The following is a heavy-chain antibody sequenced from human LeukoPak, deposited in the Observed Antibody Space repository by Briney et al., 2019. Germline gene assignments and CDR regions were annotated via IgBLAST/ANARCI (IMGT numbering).Heavy chain of an antibody. CDR2: ISSSGSTI. V-gene: IGHV3-11*01. D-gene: IGHD1-1*01. CDR1: GFTFSDYY. J-gene: IGHJ6*02. CDR3: ARVERLESYYYYGMDV. Sequence: KTGGSLRLSCAASGFTFSDYYMSWIRQAPGKGLEWVSYISSSGSTIYYADSVKGRFTISRDNAKNSLYLQMNSLRAEDTAVYYCARVERLESYYYYGMDVWGQGTTVTVSS.